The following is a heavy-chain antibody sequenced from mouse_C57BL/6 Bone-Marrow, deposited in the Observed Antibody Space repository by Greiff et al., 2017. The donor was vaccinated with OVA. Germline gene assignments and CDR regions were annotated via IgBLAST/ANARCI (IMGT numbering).Heavy chain of an antibody. Sequence: QVQLKESGPGLVQPSQSLSITCTVSGFSLTSYGVHWVRQSPGKGLEWLGVIWSGGSTDYNAAFISRLSISQDNSKSQVFFKMNSLQADETTIYYCARRTGGGAYYYAMDYWGQGTSVTVSS. CDR1: GFSLTSYG. J-gene: IGHJ4*01. CDR2: IWSGGST. CDR3: ARRTGGGAYYYAMDY. D-gene: IGHD4-1*01. V-gene: IGHV2-2*01.